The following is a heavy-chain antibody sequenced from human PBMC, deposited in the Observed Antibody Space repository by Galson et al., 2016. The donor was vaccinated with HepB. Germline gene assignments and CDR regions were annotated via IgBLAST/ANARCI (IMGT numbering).Heavy chain of an antibody. Sequence: SLRLSCAASGFTFDSYGMHWVRQAPGKGLEWVALIWYDGSNKYYADSVKGRFTISRDSSKNMLYLQMNNLRGEDTAVYYCARDAQDHDFWSGYFNIKNYHCPIDVWGQGTPVTVSS. CDR2: IWYDGSNK. J-gene: IGHJ6*02. CDR3: ARDAQDHDFWSGYFNIKNYHCPIDV. CDR1: GFTFDSYG. D-gene: IGHD3-3*01. V-gene: IGHV3-33*01.